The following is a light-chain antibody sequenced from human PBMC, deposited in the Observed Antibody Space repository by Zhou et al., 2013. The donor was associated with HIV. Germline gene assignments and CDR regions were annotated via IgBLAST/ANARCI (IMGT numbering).Light chain of an antibody. CDR1: QSINSW. J-gene: IGKJ2*01. Sequence: DIQMTQSPATLSASVGDRVTITCRASQSINSWLAWYQQEPGKAPKLLIYKASSSESGVPSRFSGSGSGTEFTLTISSLQPDDFATYYCQQYNSYPYTFGQGTKLEIK. CDR3: QQYNSYPYT. CDR2: KAS. V-gene: IGKV1-5*03.